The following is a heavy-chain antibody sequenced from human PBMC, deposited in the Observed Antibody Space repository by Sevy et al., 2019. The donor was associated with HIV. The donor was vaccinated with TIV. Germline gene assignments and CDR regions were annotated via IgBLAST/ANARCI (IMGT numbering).Heavy chain of an antibody. CDR3: VRAFSATYSAYFDY. CDR2: IYWNGGST. D-gene: IGHD1-26*01. V-gene: IGHV3-20*04. Sequence: GGSLRLSCAGSGVTTEDYGMNWVRQVPGKGLEWVSGIYWNGGSTAYADSVKGRFTTSRDNAKRSPYLQMNSLRVDDTALYYCVRAFSATYSAYFDYWGQGALVTVSS. J-gene: IGHJ4*02. CDR1: GVTTEDYG.